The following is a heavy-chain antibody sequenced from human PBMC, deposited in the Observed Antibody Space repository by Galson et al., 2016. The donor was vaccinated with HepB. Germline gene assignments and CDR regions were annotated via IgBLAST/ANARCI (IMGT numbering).Heavy chain of an antibody. Sequence: SLRLSCAASGFTFNNHAMNWVRQAPGKGLEWVSTISPSGDNTYYADSVKGRFTISRDISKSTLYLQMNSLRADDTALYYCARRGINWGFFDYWGQGTLVTVSS. CDR1: GFTFNNHA. D-gene: IGHD7-27*01. J-gene: IGHJ4*02. V-gene: IGHV3-23*01. CDR2: ISPSGDNT. CDR3: ARRGINWGFFDY.